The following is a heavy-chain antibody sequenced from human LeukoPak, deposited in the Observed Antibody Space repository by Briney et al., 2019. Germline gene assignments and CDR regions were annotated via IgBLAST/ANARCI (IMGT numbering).Heavy chain of an antibody. CDR3: ARDRGYYGSGSSPALYDY. CDR2: ISAYNGNT. CDR1: GYTFTSYG. D-gene: IGHD3-10*01. J-gene: IGHJ4*02. V-gene: IGHV1-18*04. Sequence: ASVKVSCKASGYTFTSYGISWVRQAPGQGLEGMGWISAYNGNTNYAQKLQGRVTMTTDTSTSTAYMELRSLRSDDTAVYYCARDRGYYGSGSSPALYDYWGQGTLVTVSS.